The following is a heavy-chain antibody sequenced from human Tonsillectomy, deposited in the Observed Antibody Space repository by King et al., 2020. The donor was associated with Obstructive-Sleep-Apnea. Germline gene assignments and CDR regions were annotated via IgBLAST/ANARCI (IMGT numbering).Heavy chain of an antibody. CDR2: IDGDGSTT. J-gene: IGHJ4*02. CDR3: ASGTTAGGR. CDR1: GFAFSSYW. Sequence: VQLVESGGGLVQPGGSLRLSCAASGFAFSSYWMHWVRQAPGKGLAWVSRIDGDGSTTNYADSVKGRCTISRDNAKSTLYLQMNRLRAEDTAVYYCASGTTAGGRWGQGTLVTVSS. D-gene: IGHD1-1*01. V-gene: IGHV3-74*01.